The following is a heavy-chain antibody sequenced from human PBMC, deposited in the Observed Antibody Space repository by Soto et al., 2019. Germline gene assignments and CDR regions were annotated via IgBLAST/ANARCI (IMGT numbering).Heavy chain of an antibody. CDR1: GFTFSSYG. Sequence: GGSLRLSCAASGFTFSSYGMHWVRQAPGKGLEWVAVISYDGSNKYYADSVKGRFTISRDNSKNTLYLQMNSLRAEDTAVYYCAKDPSLRPIFVDTAMVIALSYYYYGMDVWGQGTTVTVSS. CDR2: ISYDGSNK. CDR3: AKDPSLRPIFVDTAMVIALSYYYYGMDV. J-gene: IGHJ6*02. D-gene: IGHD5-18*01. V-gene: IGHV3-30*18.